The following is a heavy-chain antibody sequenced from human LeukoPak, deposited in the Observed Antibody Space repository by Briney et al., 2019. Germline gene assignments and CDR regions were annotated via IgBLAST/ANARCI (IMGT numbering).Heavy chain of an antibody. Sequence: PGGSLRLSCAASGFTFSSYSRNWVRQAPGKGLEWVSSISSSSSYIYYADSVKGRFTISRDNAKNSLYLQMNSLRAEDTAVYYCAREGTVDIVANDFDYWGQGTLVTVSS. CDR2: ISSSSSYI. CDR1: GFTFSSYS. J-gene: IGHJ4*02. D-gene: IGHD5-12*01. V-gene: IGHV3-21*01. CDR3: AREGTVDIVANDFDY.